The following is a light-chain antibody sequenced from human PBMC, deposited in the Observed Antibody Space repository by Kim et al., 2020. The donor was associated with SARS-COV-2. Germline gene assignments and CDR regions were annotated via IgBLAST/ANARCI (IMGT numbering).Light chain of an antibody. J-gene: IGLJ2*01. Sequence: QSVLTQPPSVSGAPGQTVTIPCSGSSSNLGAGYDLHWYQQIPGKAPKLLIYANTNRPSGVSDRFSGSKSGASASLAISGLQAEDEGDYYCQTYDRSLSGSVFGGGTQLTVL. CDR3: QTYDRSLSGSV. CDR1: SSNLGAGYD. CDR2: ANT. V-gene: IGLV1-40*01.